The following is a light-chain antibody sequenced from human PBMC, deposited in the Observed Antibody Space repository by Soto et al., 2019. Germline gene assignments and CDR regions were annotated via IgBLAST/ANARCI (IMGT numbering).Light chain of an antibody. Sequence: DIQMTQSPSSLSASVGDRVTITCRASQGISNYLAWYQQKPGKVPKLLIYGASTLQSGVPSRFSGSGSGTDFTLTISSLQPEEVATYYCRKYISAPFPFGPGTSVAVK. CDR2: GAS. CDR3: RKYISAPFP. V-gene: IGKV1-27*01. J-gene: IGKJ3*01. CDR1: QGISNY.